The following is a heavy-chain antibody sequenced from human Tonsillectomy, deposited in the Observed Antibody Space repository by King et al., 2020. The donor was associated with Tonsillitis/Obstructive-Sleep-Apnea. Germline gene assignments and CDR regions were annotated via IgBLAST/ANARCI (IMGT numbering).Heavy chain of an antibody. CDR1: GGSISSGGYY. Sequence: VPLQESGPGLVKPSQNLSLTCTVSGGSISSGGYYWSWIRQHPGKGLEWIGYIYYSGSTYYNPSLKSLVTISVDTSKNQFSLKLSSVTAADTAVYYCARGYEGYYYMDVWGKGTTVTVSS. D-gene: IGHD1-1*01. CDR3: ARGYEGYYYMDV. V-gene: IGHV4-31*01. CDR2: IYYSGST. J-gene: IGHJ6*03.